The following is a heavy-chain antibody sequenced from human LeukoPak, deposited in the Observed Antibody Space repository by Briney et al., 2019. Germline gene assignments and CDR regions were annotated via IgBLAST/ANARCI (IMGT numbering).Heavy chain of an antibody. J-gene: IGHJ5*02. CDR2: INWNGGST. CDR1: GFTFDDYG. D-gene: IGHD6-13*01. CDR3: ARDQSPWVAAAGTIWFDP. V-gene: IGHV3-20*01. Sequence: GGSLRLSCAASGFTFDDYGMSWVRHAPGKGLEWVSGINWNGGSTGYADSVKGRFTISRDNAKNSLYLQMNSLRAEDTALYHCARDQSPWVAAAGTIWFDPWGQGTLVTVSS.